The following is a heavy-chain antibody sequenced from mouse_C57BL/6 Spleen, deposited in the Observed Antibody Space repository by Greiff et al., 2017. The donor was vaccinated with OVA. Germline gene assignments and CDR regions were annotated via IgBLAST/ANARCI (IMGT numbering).Heavy chain of an antibody. Sequence: VQLKESGPELVKPGASVKMSCKASGYTFSDYNMHWVKQSHGKSLEWIGYINPNNGGTSYNQMFKGMATLTVNKSSRRAYMELRSLTSEDSAVYYCGRVYYDYGFAYWGQGTLVTVSA. CDR3: GRVYYDYGFAY. CDR2: INPNNGGT. J-gene: IGHJ3*01. V-gene: IGHV1-22*01. CDR1: GYTFSDYN. D-gene: IGHD2-4*01.